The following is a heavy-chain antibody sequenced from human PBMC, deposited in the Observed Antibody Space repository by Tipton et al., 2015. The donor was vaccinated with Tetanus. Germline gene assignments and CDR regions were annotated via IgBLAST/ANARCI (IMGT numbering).Heavy chain of an antibody. CDR1: GGSLSTYF. CDR2: ISYTGST. Sequence: TLSLTCSVSGGSLSTYFWTWIRQPPGKGLEWVGYISYTGSTNYNPSLKSRLSISLNTSHNQISLKRTSPAATDTAVYYCARLTTPFNTFDLWGQGRLVTVSS. D-gene: IGHD1-1*01. J-gene: IGHJ3*01. V-gene: IGHV4-59*01. CDR3: ARLTTPFNTFDL.